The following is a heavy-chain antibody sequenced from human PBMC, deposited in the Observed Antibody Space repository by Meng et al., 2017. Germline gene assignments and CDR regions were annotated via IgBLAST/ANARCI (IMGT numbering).Heavy chain of an antibody. CDR2: IKQDGSEK. J-gene: IGHJ4*02. Sequence: GESLKISCAASGFTVSSNYMSWVRQAPGKGLEWVANIKQDGSEKYYVDSVKGRFTISRDNAKNSLYLQMNSLRAEDTALYYCARFYFGYSYGPHHFDYWGQGTLVTVSS. CDR3: ARFYFGYSYGPHHFDY. V-gene: IGHV3-7*03. CDR1: GFTVSSNY. D-gene: IGHD5-18*01.